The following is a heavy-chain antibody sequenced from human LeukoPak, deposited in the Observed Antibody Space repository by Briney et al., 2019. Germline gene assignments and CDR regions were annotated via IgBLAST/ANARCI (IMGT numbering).Heavy chain of an antibody. CDR3: ARAGAYSSSGVFDY. J-gene: IGHJ4*02. V-gene: IGHV4-59*01. D-gene: IGHD6-13*01. CDR1: GGSISSYY. CDR2: IYYSGST. Sequence: PSETLSLTCTVSGGSISSYYWSWIRQAPGKGLEWIGYIYYSGSTNYNPSLKSRVTISVDTSKNKFSLKLSSVTAADTAVYYCARAGAYSSSGVFDYWGQGTLVTVSS.